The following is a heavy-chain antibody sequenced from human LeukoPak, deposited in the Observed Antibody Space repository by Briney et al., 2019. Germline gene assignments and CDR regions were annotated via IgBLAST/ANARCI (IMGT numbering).Heavy chain of an antibody. Sequence: GGSLRLSCATSGFTFSGYGMHWIRQAPGKGLGCVAFIRYDESDKYYADSVKGRFTISRDNSRNTLYLQMNSLRAEDTAVYYCARDRIPYFDYWGQGTLVTVSS. D-gene: IGHD2-15*01. CDR1: GFTFSGYG. CDR2: IRYDESDK. V-gene: IGHV3-30*02. J-gene: IGHJ4*02. CDR3: ARDRIPYFDY.